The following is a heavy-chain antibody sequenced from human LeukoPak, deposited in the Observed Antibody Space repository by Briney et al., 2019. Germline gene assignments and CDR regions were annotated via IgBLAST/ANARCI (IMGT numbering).Heavy chain of an antibody. V-gene: IGHV4-61*02. CDR3: AREYDFWSGVDY. CDR2: IYTSGST. D-gene: IGHD3-3*01. CDR1: RGSISSGSYY. J-gene: IGHJ4*02. Sequence: SQTLSLTCTVSRGSISSGSYYWSWIRQPAGKGLEYIGRIYTSGSTNYNPSLKSRVTISVDTSKNQFSLKLSSVTAADTAVYYCAREYDFWSGVDYWGQGTLVTVSS.